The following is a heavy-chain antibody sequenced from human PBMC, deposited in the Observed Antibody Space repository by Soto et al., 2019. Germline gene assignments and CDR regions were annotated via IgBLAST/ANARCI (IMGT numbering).Heavy chain of an antibody. Sequence: QVQLQESGPGLVKPSQTLSLTCTVSGGSINSGGYYWNRIRQHPGKGLEWIGYIYYSGSTYYNPALKTRVATSVDTSKTQFSLELSSVTAAYTAVYYCARSVFPWGQGTLVTVSS. CDR3: ARSVFP. V-gene: IGHV4-31*03. CDR2: IYYSGST. CDR1: GGSINSGGYY. J-gene: IGHJ5*02.